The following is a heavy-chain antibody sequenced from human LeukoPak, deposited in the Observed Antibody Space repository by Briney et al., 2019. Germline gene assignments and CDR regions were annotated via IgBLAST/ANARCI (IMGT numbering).Heavy chain of an antibody. CDR2: ISSSGSSV. D-gene: IGHD3-10*01. CDR3: ARRVRGIIRAFDY. V-gene: IGHV3-48*03. CDR1: GFTFSSYE. Sequence: PGGSLRLSCAASGFTFSSYEMNWVRQAPGKGLEWVSSISSSGSSVYYADSVKGRFTISRDNAKNSLYLQMNGLRAEDTAVYYCARRVRGIIRAFDYWGQGTLVTVSS. J-gene: IGHJ4*02.